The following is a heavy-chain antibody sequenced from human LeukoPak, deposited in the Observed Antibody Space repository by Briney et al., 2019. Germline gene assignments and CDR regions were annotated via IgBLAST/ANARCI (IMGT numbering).Heavy chain of an antibody. CDR3: ARGDSSGYVDY. CDR2: INHSGST. V-gene: IGHV4-34*01. D-gene: IGHD3-22*01. Sequence: PETLSLTCAVYGGSFSGYYWSWIRQPPGKGLEWIGEINHSGSTNYNPSLKSRVTISVDTSKNQFSLKLSSVTAADTAVYYCARGDSSGYVDYWGQGTLVTVSS. CDR1: GGSFSGYY. J-gene: IGHJ4*02.